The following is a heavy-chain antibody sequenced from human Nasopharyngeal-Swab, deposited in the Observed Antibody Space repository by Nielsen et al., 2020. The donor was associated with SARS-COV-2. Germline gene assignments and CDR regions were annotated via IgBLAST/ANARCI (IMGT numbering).Heavy chain of an antibody. CDR3: AKYAHYDFLSGYHLGWFDP. V-gene: IGHV4-59*01. J-gene: IGHJ5*02. Sequence: RQAPGKGLEWIGYIYYSGGANYNLSLKSRVTISVDTSKNQLSLKLNSVTAADTAVYYCAKYAHYDFLSGYHLGWFDPWGQGTLVTVSS. D-gene: IGHD3-3*01. CDR2: IYYSGGA.